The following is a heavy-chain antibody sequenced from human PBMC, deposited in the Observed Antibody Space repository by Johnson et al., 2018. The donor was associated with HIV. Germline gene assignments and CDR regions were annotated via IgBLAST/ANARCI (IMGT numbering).Heavy chain of an antibody. CDR1: GFKYAAS. CDR2: TPGGDGGT. D-gene: IGHD3-10*01. V-gene: IGHV3-23*04. J-gene: IGHJ3*02. CDR3: ARDTPGGQSWFRENKYAFDI. Sequence: VQLVESGGGLVQPGGSLRVSCAASGFKYAASGLAFSNYAVKWVSHTPGGDGGTSFADSVRGRYIISRDNAKNSLYLQMNSLRAEDTAVYYCARDTPGGQSWFRENKYAFDIWGQGTMVTVSS.